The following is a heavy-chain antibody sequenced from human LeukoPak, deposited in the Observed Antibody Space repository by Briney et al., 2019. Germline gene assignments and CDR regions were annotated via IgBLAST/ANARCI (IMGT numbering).Heavy chain of an antibody. V-gene: IGHV3-30*18. J-gene: IGHJ4*02. CDR2: ISYDGSNK. D-gene: IGHD3-10*01. CDR1: GFTFSSYG. Sequence: GGSLRLSCAASGFTFSSYGMHWVRQAPGKGLEWVAVISYDGSNKYYADSVKGRFTIPRDNSKNTLYLQMNSLRAEDTAMYYCAKSQQLAEEFSGFDYWGQGTLVTVPS. CDR3: AKSQQLAEEFSGFDY.